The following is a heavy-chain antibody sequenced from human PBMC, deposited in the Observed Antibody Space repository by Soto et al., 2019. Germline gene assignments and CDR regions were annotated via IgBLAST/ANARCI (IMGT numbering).Heavy chain of an antibody. CDR2: IIPNGGGT. D-gene: IGHD3-10*01. V-gene: IGHV1-2*02. Sequence: QVHLLLQSGAEVKKPGSSVKVSCKASGGTPSNSAISWVRQAPGQGLEWMGGIIPNGGGTKYAQKFQGRVTMTRDTSINTAYMELTRLTSDDTAVYYCARAVHTLIQGVRFRVDQWGQGTLVTVSS. CDR3: ARAVHTLIQGVRFRVDQ. CDR1: GGTPSNSA. J-gene: IGHJ4*02.